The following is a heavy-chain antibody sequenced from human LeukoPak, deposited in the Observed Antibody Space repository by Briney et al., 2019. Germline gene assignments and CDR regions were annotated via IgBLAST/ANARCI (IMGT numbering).Heavy chain of an antibody. V-gene: IGHV3-23*01. CDR1: GFTFTDFP. J-gene: IGHJ5*02. CDR3: ARAGVGYYPNWFDP. CDR2: LTRSGGDT. D-gene: IGHD3-22*01. Sequence: PGGSLRLSCAASGFTFTDFPMSWLRQAPGKGVEWVSALTRSGGDTYHADTVKGRFTISRDNAKNSLYLQMNSLRAEDTAVYYCARAGVGYYPNWFDPWGQGTLVTVSS.